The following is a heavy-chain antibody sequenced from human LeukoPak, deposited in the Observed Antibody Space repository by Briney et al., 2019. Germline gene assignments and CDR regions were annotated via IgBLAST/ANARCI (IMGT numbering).Heavy chain of an antibody. V-gene: IGHV1-24*01. Sequence: GASVKVSCKVSGYTLTDLSIHWVRQAPGKGLEWTGGFDPEDGETIYAQNFQGRVTMTEDTSTNTAYMELSSLRSEDTAVYYCATTGDYNFWSGYSFDYWGQGTLVTVSS. CDR2: FDPEDGET. CDR3: ATTGDYNFWSGYSFDY. D-gene: IGHD3-3*01. CDR1: GYTLTDLS. J-gene: IGHJ4*02.